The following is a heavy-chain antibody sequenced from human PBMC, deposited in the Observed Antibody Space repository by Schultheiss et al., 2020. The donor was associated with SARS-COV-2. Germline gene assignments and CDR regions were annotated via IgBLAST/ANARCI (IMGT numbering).Heavy chain of an antibody. D-gene: IGHD2-2*01. Sequence: ASVKVSCKASGYTFTSYGISWVRQAPGQGLEWMGWINPNSGGTNYAQKFQGRVTITADESTSTAYMELSSLRSEDTAVYYCARALGYCSSTSCYYGMDVWGQGTTVTVSS. CDR2: INPNSGGT. CDR3: ARALGYCSSTSCYYGMDV. J-gene: IGHJ6*02. CDR1: GYTFTSYG. V-gene: IGHV1-18*04.